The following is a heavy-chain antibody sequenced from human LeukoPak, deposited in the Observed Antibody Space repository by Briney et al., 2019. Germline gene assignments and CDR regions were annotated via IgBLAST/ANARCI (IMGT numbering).Heavy chain of an antibody. J-gene: IGHJ4*02. D-gene: IGHD3-9*01. Sequence: ASVKVSCKASGYTFTGYYMHWVRQAPGQGLEWMGWINPNSGGTNYAQKFQGRVTMTRDTSISTAYMELSRLRSDDTAVYYCARGRSLRYFDWLGHAVQDYWGQGTLVTVSS. CDR1: GYTFTGYY. CDR3: ARGRSLRYFDWLGHAVQDY. CDR2: INPNSGGT. V-gene: IGHV1-2*02.